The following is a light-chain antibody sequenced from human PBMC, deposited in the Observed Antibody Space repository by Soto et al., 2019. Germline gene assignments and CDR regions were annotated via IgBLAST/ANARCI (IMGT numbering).Light chain of an antibody. J-gene: IGKJ4*01. CDR1: RGISHY. Sequence: DIQMTQSPSAMSASVGDRVTITCRASRGISHYLAWFQQRPGKVPKRLIYGASTLESGVPSRFSGSGSGTEFTLTISSLQPEDFATYYCLQHNTYPLSFGGGTKVEMK. CDR3: LQHNTYPLS. V-gene: IGKV1-17*03. CDR2: GAS.